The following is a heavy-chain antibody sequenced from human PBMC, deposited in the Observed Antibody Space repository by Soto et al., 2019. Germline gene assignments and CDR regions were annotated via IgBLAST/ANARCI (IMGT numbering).Heavy chain of an antibody. D-gene: IGHD1-7*01. CDR1: GFTFDDYA. Sequence: PGGSLRLSCAASGFTFDDYAMSWVRQAPGKGLEWVSGINWNGGRIGYADSVKGRFTISRDNAKNSLYLQMNSLRAEDTALYYCARHITGTSPRFDYWGQGTLVTVSS. J-gene: IGHJ4*02. CDR3: ARHITGTSPRFDY. V-gene: IGHV3-20*04. CDR2: INWNGGRI.